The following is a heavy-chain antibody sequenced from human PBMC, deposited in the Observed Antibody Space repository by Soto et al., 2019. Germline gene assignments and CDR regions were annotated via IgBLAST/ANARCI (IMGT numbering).Heavy chain of an antibody. D-gene: IGHD6-13*01. CDR2: IIPILGIA. Sequence: ASVKVSCKASGGTFSSYTISWVRQAPGQGLEWMGRIIPILGIANYAQKFQGRVTITADKSTSTAYMELSSLRSEDTAVYYCAKGIAAAGRNNYYYYMDVWGKGTTVTVSS. J-gene: IGHJ6*03. CDR1: GGTFSSYT. CDR3: AKGIAAAGRNNYYYYMDV. V-gene: IGHV1-69*02.